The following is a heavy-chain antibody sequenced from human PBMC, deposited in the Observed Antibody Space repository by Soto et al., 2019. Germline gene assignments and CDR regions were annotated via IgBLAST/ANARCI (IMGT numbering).Heavy chain of an antibody. CDR2: ISAYNGNT. V-gene: IGHV1-18*01. CDR1: GYTLPSYG. Sequence: GASVKVSCKASGYTLPSYGISWVRQAPGQGLEWMGWISAYNGNTNYAQKLQGRVTMTTNTSTITADMELRSLRSDDTAVYYCAAIKAQIYDYWGQGTLVTVSS. J-gene: IGHJ4*02. CDR3: AAIKAQIYDY. D-gene: IGHD5-12*01.